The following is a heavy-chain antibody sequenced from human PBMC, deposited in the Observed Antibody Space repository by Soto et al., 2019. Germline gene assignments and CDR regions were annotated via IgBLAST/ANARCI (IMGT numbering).Heavy chain of an antibody. D-gene: IGHD2-2*01. CDR3: ARRNCSACYYDFDY. CDR2: IYYSGST. CDR1: GGSISSSSYY. J-gene: IGHJ4*01. Sequence: LSLTCTVSGGSISSSSYYWGWIRQPPGKGLEWIGSIYYSGSTYYNPSLKSRVTISVDTSKNQFSLKLSSVTAADTAVYYCARRNCSACYYDFDYWGQRTLVTVSS. V-gene: IGHV4-39*01.